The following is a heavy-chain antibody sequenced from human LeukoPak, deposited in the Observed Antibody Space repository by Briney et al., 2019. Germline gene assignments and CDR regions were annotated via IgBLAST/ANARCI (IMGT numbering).Heavy chain of an antibody. CDR1: GFTFSSYG. CDR2: IRYDGSNK. J-gene: IGHJ4*02. Sequence: PGGSLRLSCAASGFTFSSYGMHWVCQAPGKGLEWVAFIRYDGSNKYYADSVKGRFTISRDNSKNTLYLQMNSLRAEDTAVYYCAKPYYYDSSGYYDYWGQGTLVTVSS. CDR3: AKPYYYDSSGYYDY. D-gene: IGHD3-22*01. V-gene: IGHV3-30*02.